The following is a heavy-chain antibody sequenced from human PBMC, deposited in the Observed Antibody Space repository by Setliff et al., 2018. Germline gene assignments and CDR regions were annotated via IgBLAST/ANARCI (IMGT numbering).Heavy chain of an antibody. CDR3: ARDLNRWFGEFAFDI. V-gene: IGHV1-2*02. Sequence: ASVKVSCKASGYIFAGYYIHWVRQTPGQGLEWMGYVNPIGGGATYAQKFQGRVTLTRDASITTTYMVLNSLRSDDTAVYYCARDLNRWFGEFAFDIWGQGTMVTVS. J-gene: IGHJ3*02. CDR2: VNPIGGGA. CDR1: GYIFAGYY. D-gene: IGHD3-10*01.